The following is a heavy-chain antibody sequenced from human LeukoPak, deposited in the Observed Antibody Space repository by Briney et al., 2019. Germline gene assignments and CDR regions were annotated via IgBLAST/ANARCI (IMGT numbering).Heavy chain of an antibody. CDR1: GGSISSYY. CDR3: ARLYYDSSGYYPFDY. D-gene: IGHD3-22*01. Sequence: SDTLSLTCTVSGGSISSYYWSWIRQPPGKGLEWIGYIYYSGSTNYNPSLKSRVTISVDTSKNQFSLKLSSVTAADTAVYYCARLYYDSSGYYPFDYWGQGTLVTVSS. J-gene: IGHJ4*02. CDR2: IYYSGST. V-gene: IGHV4-59*08.